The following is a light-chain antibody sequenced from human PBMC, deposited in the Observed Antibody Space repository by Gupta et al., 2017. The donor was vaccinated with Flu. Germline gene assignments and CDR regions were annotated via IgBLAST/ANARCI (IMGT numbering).Light chain of an antibody. CDR3: QQRSNWPPFT. Sequence: EIVLTQSPATLSVSPGERATLSCRASQSVSRYLAWYQQKPGQAPRLLIYDASNRATGIPARFSGSGSGTDFTLTISSLEPEDFAVYYCQQRSNWPPFTFGPGTKVDIK. CDR2: DAS. J-gene: IGKJ3*01. CDR1: QSVSRY. V-gene: IGKV3-11*01.